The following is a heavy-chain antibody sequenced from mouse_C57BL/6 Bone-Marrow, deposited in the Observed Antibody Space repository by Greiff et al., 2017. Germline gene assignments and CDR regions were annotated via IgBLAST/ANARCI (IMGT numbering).Heavy chain of an antibody. V-gene: IGHV1-52*01. Sequence: QVQLQQPGAELVRPGSSVKLSCKASGYTFTSYWMHWVKQRPIQGLEWIGNIDPSDSETHYNQKFKDKATLTVDESSSTAYMQLSSLTSEDSAVYYCARKLTGTWYFDVWGTGTTVTVSS. J-gene: IGHJ1*03. D-gene: IGHD4-1*01. CDR1: GYTFTSYW. CDR2: IDPSDSET. CDR3: ARKLTGTWYFDV.